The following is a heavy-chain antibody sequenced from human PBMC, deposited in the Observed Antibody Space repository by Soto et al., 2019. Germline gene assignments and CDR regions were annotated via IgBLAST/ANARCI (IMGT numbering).Heavy chain of an antibody. V-gene: IGHV1-8*01. Sequence: QVQLVQSGAEVKKPGASVKVSCKASGYTFTSYDINWVRQATGQALEWMGWMNPNSGNTGYAQKVQGRVTMTSNTSISTAYMALSSLRSEDTAVYYCAREKTSYGMDVWGQGTRVTGSS. CDR2: MNPNSGNT. CDR3: AREKTSYGMDV. J-gene: IGHJ6*02. CDR1: GYTFTSYD.